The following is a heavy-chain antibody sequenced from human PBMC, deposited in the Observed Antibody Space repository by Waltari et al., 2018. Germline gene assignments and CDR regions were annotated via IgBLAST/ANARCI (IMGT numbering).Heavy chain of an antibody. V-gene: IGHV4-4*02. Sequence: QVQLQESGPGLVKPSGTLSLTCAVSGASIRSTYWWSWVRQSPGKGLEWIGQIHHSGRTYSTPSLKSRITISVDKSKNQFSLNLSSVNDADTAVYYCAADRGNGLYFDYWGQGTLVTVSS. D-gene: IGHD2-15*01. CDR3: AADRGNGLYFDY. CDR2: IHHSGRT. CDR1: GASIRSTYW. J-gene: IGHJ4*02.